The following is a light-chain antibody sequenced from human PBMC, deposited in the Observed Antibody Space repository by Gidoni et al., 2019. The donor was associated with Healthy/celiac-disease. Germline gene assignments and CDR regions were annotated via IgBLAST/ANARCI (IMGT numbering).Light chain of an antibody. Sequence: EIVLTQSPATLSLSPGSRATLSCRASQSISSYLAWYQQKPGQAPRLLIYDASNRATGIPARFSGSGSGTDFTITISSLEPEDFAVYYCQQRSNWPGTFGQGTKLEIK. V-gene: IGKV3-11*01. CDR2: DAS. CDR1: QSISSY. J-gene: IGKJ2*01. CDR3: QQRSNWPGT.